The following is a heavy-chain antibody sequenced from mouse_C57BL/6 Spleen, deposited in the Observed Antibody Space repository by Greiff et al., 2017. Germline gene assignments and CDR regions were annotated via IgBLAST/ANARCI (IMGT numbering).Heavy chain of an antibody. CDR2: INPNNGGT. Sequence: EVQLQQSGPELVKPGASVKMSCKASGYTFTDYNMHWVKQSHGKSLEWIGYINPNNGGTSYNQKFKGKATLTVNKSSSTAYMELRSLTSEDSAVYYCARFTGTSLYYAMDYWGQGTSVTVSS. D-gene: IGHD1-1*01. J-gene: IGHJ4*01. V-gene: IGHV1-22*01. CDR3: ARFTGTSLYYAMDY. CDR1: GYTFTDYN.